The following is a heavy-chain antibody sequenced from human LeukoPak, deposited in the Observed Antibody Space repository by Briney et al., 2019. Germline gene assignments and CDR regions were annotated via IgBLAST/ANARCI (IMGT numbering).Heavy chain of an antibody. J-gene: IGHJ6*03. CDR1: GFAFGPFW. D-gene: IGHD4/OR15-4a*01. Sequence: PGGSLRLSCAASGFAFGPFWMHWVRQAPGKGLVWVSHINGDGSTIRYADSVKGRFTISRDNAKNSLYLQMNSLRAEDTAVYYCARRVPYYYYMDVWGKGTTVTVSS. CDR3: ARRVPYYYYMDV. CDR2: INGDGSTI. V-gene: IGHV3-74*01.